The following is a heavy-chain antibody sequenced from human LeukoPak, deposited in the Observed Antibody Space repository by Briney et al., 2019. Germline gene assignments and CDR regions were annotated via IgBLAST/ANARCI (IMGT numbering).Heavy chain of an antibody. CDR1: GFTFNDYY. J-gene: IGHJ4*02. CDR3: ARDWGGSVTKYYFDY. Sequence: PGGSLRLSCAASGFTFNDYYMSWIRQAPGKGLEGVSYISSSGSTVYYADSVKGRFTISRDNAKNSLYLQMNSLRAEDTAVYYCARDWGGSVTKYYFDYWGQGTLVTVSS. D-gene: IGHD4-17*01. V-gene: IGHV3-11*01. CDR2: ISSSGSTV.